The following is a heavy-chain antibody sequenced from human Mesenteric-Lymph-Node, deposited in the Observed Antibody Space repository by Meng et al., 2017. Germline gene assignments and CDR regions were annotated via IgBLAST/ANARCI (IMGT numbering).Heavy chain of an antibody. CDR1: GGSISSSSYY. Sequence: SETLSPTCTVSGGSISSSSYYWGWIRQPPGKGLEWIGSIYYSGSTYYNPSLKSRVTISVDTSKNQFSLKLSSVTAADTAVYYCAGLYSSGWYSDYWGQGTLVTVSS. V-gene: IGHV4-39*07. J-gene: IGHJ4*02. CDR2: IYYSGST. CDR3: AGLYSSGWYSDY. D-gene: IGHD6-19*01.